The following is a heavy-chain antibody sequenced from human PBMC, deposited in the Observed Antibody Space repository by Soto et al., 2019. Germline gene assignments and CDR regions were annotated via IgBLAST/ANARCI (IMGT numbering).Heavy chain of an antibody. J-gene: IGHJ6*02. CDR3: ESTGYCSGGSCYEGRFDYYGMDV. D-gene: IGHD2-15*01. Sequence: QVQLQESGPGLVKPSQTLSLTCTVSGGSISSGGYYWSWIRQHPGKGLEWIGYIYYSGSTYYNPSLKSRVTLAVATSKNQFSLKLSSVTAADTAVYYCESTGYCSGGSCYEGRFDYYGMDVWGQGTTVTVSS. V-gene: IGHV4-31*03. CDR2: IYYSGST. CDR1: GGSISSGGYY.